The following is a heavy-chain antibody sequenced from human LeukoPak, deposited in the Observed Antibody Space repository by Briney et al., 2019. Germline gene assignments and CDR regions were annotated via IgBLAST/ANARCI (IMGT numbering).Heavy chain of an antibody. CDR1: GFTFSSYA. D-gene: IGHD2/OR15-2a*01. CDR3: ARVSKPGWYDYYYMDV. Sequence: GGSLRLSCAASGFTFSSYAMHWVRQAPGKGLEYVSGINSNGGSTYYTNSVKGRFTISRDNSKNTLYLQMGSLRAEDMAVYYCARVSKPGWYDYYYMDVWGRGTTVIVSS. V-gene: IGHV3-64*01. J-gene: IGHJ6*03. CDR2: INSNGGST.